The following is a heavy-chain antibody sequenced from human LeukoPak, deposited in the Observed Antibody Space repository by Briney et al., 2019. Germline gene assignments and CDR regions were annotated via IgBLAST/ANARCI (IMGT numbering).Heavy chain of an antibody. D-gene: IGHD3-16*01. J-gene: IGHJ6*03. V-gene: IGHV4-39*07. Sequence: SETLSLTCTVSGGSISSSSYYWGWIRQPPGKGLEWIGSIYYSGSTYYNPSLKSRVTLSVDTSKHQFSLKLSSVTAADTAVYYCARELGDYYYYMDVWGKGTTVTVSS. CDR3: ARELGDYYYYMDV. CDR1: GGSISSSSYY. CDR2: IYYSGST.